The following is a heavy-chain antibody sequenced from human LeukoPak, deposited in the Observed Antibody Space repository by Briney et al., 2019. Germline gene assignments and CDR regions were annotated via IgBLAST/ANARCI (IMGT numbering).Heavy chain of an antibody. V-gene: IGHV4-38-2*02. CDR3: AREGGIAAAVNWFDP. D-gene: IGHD6-13*01. CDR1: GSSISSNYY. CDR2: VYHSGTT. Sequence: SETLSLTCNVSGSSISSNYYWGWIRQTPGKGLEWIGTVYHSGTTYHNPSLKSRVTVSMDTSKNQFSLKLSSVIAADTAVYYCAREGGIAAAVNWFDPWGQGTLVTVSS. J-gene: IGHJ5*02.